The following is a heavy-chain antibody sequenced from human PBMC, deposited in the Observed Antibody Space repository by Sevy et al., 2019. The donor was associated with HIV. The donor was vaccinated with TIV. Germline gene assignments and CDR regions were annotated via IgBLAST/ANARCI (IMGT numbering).Heavy chain of an antibody. D-gene: IGHD2-15*01. CDR3: AKDIKQYQLLHLFDY. CDR2: ISASGGRT. CDR1: GFTFSAYA. V-gene: IGHV3-23*01. J-gene: IGHJ4*02. Sequence: GGSLRLSCAASGFTFSAYAMSWVRQTPGKGLEWVSAISASGGRTYYAVSVKGRFTISRDNSKDTLFLQMDSLRAEDAAIYFCAKDIKQYQLLHLFDYWGQGTLVTVSS.